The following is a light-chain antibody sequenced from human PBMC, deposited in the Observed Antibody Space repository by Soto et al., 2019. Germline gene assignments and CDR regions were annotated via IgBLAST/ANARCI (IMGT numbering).Light chain of an antibody. CDR2: DAS. CDR1: RSVSSC. CDR3: AQRSYWPLT. J-gene: IGKJ5*01. Sequence: SVLTQSPATLSSSPRDSATLSCRASRSVSSCLAWYQQKPGQAPRLLIYDASNRPTGIPARFSGSGSGTDFRVKNSRRASEDVGVYYCAQRSYWPLTSGQGTRLEIK. V-gene: IGKV3-11*01.